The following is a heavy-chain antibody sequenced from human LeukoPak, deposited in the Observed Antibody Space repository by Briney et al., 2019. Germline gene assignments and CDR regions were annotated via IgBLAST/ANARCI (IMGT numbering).Heavy chain of an antibody. D-gene: IGHD5-18*01. CDR3: AREMDGYIYGYVWFDP. CDR1: GGSISSNVYY. Sequence: SETLSLTCSVSGGSISSNVYYWGWIRQPPGKGLEWIGTISYGGTTYYNPSLESRVTISVDTSKNQFSLKLSSATTADTAVYYCAREMDGYIYGYVWFDPWGQGTVVTVSS. J-gene: IGHJ5*02. V-gene: IGHV4-39*07. CDR2: ISYGGTT.